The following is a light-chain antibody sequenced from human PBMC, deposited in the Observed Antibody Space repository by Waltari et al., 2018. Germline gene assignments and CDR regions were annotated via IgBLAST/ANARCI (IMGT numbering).Light chain of an antibody. V-gene: IGLV2-11*01. Sequence: QSALTQPRSVSGSPGQSVTISCPGASSDVGGYNYVSLYQQPPGKAPKLMVDYVSNRRSGVPDRFSGCKSGDTAALTISGLRAEDEADYYCCSYAGRYTYVFGTGTKVTVL. CDR1: SSDVGGYNY. CDR2: YVS. CDR3: CSYAGRYTYV. J-gene: IGLJ1*01.